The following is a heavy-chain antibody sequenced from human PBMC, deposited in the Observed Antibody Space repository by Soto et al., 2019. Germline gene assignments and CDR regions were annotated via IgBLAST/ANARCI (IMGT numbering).Heavy chain of an antibody. J-gene: IGHJ4*02. V-gene: IGHV3-30-3*01. CDR1: GFTFSSNA. CDR3: ARDKGAVAGTRGVDY. CDR2: ISYDGSNK. D-gene: IGHD6-19*01. Sequence: QVQLVESGGGVVQPGRSLRLSCAASGFTFSSNAMHWVRQAPGKGLEWVAVISYDGSNKYYADSVKGRFTISRDNSKNTLYLQMNSLRAEDTAVYYCARDKGAVAGTRGVDYWGQGTLVTVSS.